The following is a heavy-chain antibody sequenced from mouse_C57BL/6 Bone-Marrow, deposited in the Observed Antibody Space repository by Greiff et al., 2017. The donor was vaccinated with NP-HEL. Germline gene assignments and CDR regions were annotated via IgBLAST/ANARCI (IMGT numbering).Heavy chain of an antibody. D-gene: IGHD1-1*01. CDR1: GYTFTEYT. J-gene: IGHJ2*01. CDR2: FYPGSGSI. V-gene: IGHV1-62-2*01. Sequence: VKLMESGAELVKPGASVKLSCKASGYTFTEYTIHWVKQRSGQGLEWIGWFYPGSGSIKYNENFKDKATLTADKSSSTDYMELSRLTSEDSAVYFCARHEGGYGSSYPYFDYWGQGTTLTVSS. CDR3: ARHEGGYGSSYPYFDY.